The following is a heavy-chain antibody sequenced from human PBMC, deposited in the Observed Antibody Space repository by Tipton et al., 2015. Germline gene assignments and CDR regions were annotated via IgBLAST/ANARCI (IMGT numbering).Heavy chain of an antibody. CDR1: GYNFMGYY. CDR3: ARDTNSIIGTCDY. D-gene: IGHD1-7*01. Sequence: QVQLVQSGVEVKKPGASVKVSCKTSGYNFMGYYIHWVRQAPGQGLEWMGWINSNSGGTNYAQNYQGWVTMTRDTSISTAYMELSRLRLDDTAVYYCARDTNSIIGTCDYWGQGTLVTVSS. J-gene: IGHJ4*02. CDR2: INSNSGGT. V-gene: IGHV1-2*04.